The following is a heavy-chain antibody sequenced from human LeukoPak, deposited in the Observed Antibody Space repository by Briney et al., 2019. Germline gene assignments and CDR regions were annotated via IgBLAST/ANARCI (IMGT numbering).Heavy chain of an antibody. CDR3: ARINYRAFSI. Sequence: GGSLRLSCVASAFTVSTNYMIWVRQAPGKGLEWVSLIYGGGSTYYADSVKGRVTISRDNSKNTVFLQMNSLRAEDTALYYCARINYRAFSIWGQGTMVTVSS. CDR1: AFTVSTNY. J-gene: IGHJ3*02. CDR2: IYGGGST. V-gene: IGHV3-66*01. D-gene: IGHD4-11*01.